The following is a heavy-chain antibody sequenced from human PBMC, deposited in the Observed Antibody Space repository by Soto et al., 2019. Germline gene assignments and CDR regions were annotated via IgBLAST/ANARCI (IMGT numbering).Heavy chain of an antibody. CDR1: GFTFSSRA. D-gene: IGHD2-2*01. V-gene: IGHV3-23*05. Sequence: EVQLLESGGGLVQPGGSLRLSCAASGFTFSSRAMSWVSQAPGKGLEWVSSIYASNNNTYYADSVKGRFTISRDNSRNTLYLQMISLRAEDTALYYCAKDTRGPDYWGQGTLVTVSS. CDR2: IYASNNNT. J-gene: IGHJ4*02. CDR3: AKDTRGPDY.